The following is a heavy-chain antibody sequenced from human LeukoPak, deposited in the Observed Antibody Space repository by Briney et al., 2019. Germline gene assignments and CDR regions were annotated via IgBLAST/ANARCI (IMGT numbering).Heavy chain of an antibody. CDR3: ARGGYYGSGRQYFDY. Sequence: GGSLRLSCAASGFTFSISAMNWVRQAPGKELEWVSAIIGSGGSTYYADSVKGRFTVSRDNSKTTLYLQMNSLRAEDTAVYYCARGGYYGSGRQYFDYWGQGTLVTVSS. CDR1: GFTFSISA. J-gene: IGHJ4*02. CDR2: IIGSGGST. V-gene: IGHV3-23*01. D-gene: IGHD3-10*01.